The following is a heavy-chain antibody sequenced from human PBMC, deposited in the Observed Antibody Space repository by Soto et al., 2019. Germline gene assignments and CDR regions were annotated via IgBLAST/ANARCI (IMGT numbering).Heavy chain of an antibody. CDR1: GGSVSSGSYY. D-gene: IGHD4-17*01. V-gene: IGHV4-61*01. J-gene: IGHJ4*02. Sequence: TLETLSLTCTVSGGSVSSGSYYWSWIRQPPGKGLEWIGYIYYSGSTNYNPSLKSRVTISVDTSKNQFSLKLSSVTAADTAVYYCANYPTTVTSDYWGQGTLVTVSS. CDR2: IYYSGST. CDR3: ANYPTTVTSDY.